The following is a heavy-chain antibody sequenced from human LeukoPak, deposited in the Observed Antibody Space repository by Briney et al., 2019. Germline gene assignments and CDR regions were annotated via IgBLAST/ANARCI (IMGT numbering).Heavy chain of an antibody. CDR3: ARGPEDIVVVPAAIPFDY. V-gene: IGHV3-7*01. CDR1: GFTVSSNY. CDR2: IKQDGSEK. Sequence: GGSLRLSCAASGFTVSSNYMSWVRQAPGKGLEWVANIKQDGSEKYYVDSVKGRFTISRDNAKNSLYLQMNSLRAEDTAVYYCARGPEDIVVVPAAIPFDYWGQGTLVTVSS. D-gene: IGHD2-2*02. J-gene: IGHJ4*02.